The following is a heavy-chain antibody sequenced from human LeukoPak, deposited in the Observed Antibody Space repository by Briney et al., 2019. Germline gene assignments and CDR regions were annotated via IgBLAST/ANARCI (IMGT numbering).Heavy chain of an antibody. J-gene: IGHJ3*02. CDR2: VKLDGTEK. Sequence: PGGSLRLSCAASGFTFHNYWMSWVRQAPGKGLEWVANVKLDGTEKYYVDSVKGRFTISRDNAKNSVYLQMNSLRAEDTAVYYCAKDGLVGATHDAFDIWGQGTMVTVSS. V-gene: IGHV3-7*03. CDR3: AKDGLVGATHDAFDI. D-gene: IGHD1-26*01. CDR1: GFTFHNYW.